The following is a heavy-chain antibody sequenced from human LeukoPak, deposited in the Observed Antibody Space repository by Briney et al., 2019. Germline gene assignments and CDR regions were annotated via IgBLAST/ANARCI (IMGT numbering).Heavy chain of an antibody. CDR2: IYYSGST. Sequence: PSETLSLTCTVSGGSISSYYWSWIRQPPGKGLEWIGYIYYSGSTNYNPSLKSRVTISVDTSKNQFSLKLSSVTAADTAVYYCASISSGRWGQGTLVTVSS. CDR3: ASISSGR. V-gene: IGHV4-59*01. J-gene: IGHJ4*02. D-gene: IGHD3-3*02. CDR1: GGSISSYY.